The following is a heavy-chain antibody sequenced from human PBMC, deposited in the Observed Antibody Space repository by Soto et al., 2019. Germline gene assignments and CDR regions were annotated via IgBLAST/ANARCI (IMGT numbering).Heavy chain of an antibody. CDR2: INTDGSRT. J-gene: IGHJ5*02. V-gene: IGHV3-74*01. D-gene: IGHD3-10*01. Sequence: GGSLRLSCAASGFTFSNYWMHWVRQAPGKGLMWVSRINTDGSRTTYADSVKGRFAISRDNAKNTVYLQMNSLRAEDTAVYYCARVKAGSYDWFDPWGQGTLVTVSS. CDR1: GFTFSNYW. CDR3: ARVKAGSYDWFDP.